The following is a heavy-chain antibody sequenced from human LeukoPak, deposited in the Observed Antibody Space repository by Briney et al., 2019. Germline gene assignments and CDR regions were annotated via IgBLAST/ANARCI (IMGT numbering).Heavy chain of an antibody. J-gene: IGHJ4*02. CDR3: ARREDFWSGYYDY. Sequence: GESLKISCKGSGYTFTSYWIGWVRQMPGKGLELVAIIYPDDSDTRYSPSFQGQVTISADKSISTAYLQWSSLKASDTAMYYCARREDFWSGYYDYWGQGTLVTVSS. CDR2: IYPDDSDT. V-gene: IGHV5-51*01. D-gene: IGHD3-3*01. CDR1: GYTFTSYW.